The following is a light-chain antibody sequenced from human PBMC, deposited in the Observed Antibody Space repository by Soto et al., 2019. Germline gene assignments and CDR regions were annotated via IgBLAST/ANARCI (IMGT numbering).Light chain of an antibody. CDR3: QHGWS. CDR2: DAS. J-gene: IGKJ1*01. V-gene: IGKV1-5*01. Sequence: IWMTQSPSLLSASVGGRVTITCRASQSINKWLAWYQQKPGKPPKFLIYDASILQSGVPSRFSGSGFGTEFTLTVSILQPDDFATYYCQHGWSFGQGTKVDIK. CDR1: QSINKW.